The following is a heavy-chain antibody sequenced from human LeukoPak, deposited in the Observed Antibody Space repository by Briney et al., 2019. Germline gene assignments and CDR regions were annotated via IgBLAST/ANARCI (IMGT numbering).Heavy chain of an antibody. D-gene: IGHD2-8*01. V-gene: IGHV1-2*02. J-gene: IGHJ5*02. Sequence: ASVKVSCKASGYTFTGYYMHWVRQAPGQGLEWMGWINPNSGGTNYAQKFQGRVTMTRDTSISTAYMELSSLRSDDTAVYYCAGSSRNGAATRGNWFDPWGQGTLVTVSS. CDR2: INPNSGGT. CDR3: AGSSRNGAATRGNWFDP. CDR1: GYTFTGYY.